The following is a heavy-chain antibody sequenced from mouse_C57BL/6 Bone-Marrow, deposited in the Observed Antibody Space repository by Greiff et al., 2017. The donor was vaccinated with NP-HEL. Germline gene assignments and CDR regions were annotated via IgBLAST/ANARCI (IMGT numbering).Heavy chain of an antibody. CDR2: IYPGSGNT. Sequence: VKLMESGAELVRPGASVKLSCKASGYTFTDYYINWVKQRPGQGLEWIARIYPGSGNTYYNEKFKGKATLTAEKSSSTAYMQLSSLTSEDSAVYFCARGMVTTRGRYFDVWGTGTTVTVSS. CDR1: GYTFTDYY. V-gene: IGHV1-76*01. D-gene: IGHD2-2*01. CDR3: ARGMVTTRGRYFDV. J-gene: IGHJ1*03.